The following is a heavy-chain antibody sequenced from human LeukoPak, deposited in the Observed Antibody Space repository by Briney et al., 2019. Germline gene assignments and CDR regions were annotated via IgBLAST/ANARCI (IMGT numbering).Heavy chain of an antibody. CDR1: DASISGYY. CDR3: ARGTYSSGWLPDY. J-gene: IGHJ4*02. D-gene: IGHD6-19*01. Sequence: PSETLSLTCTVSDASISGYYWSWIRQPPGKGLEWIGSIHFSGSTNYNPSLRSRVTISVDTSKNQLSLKLSSVTAADTAVYYCARGTYSSGWLPDYWGQGTLVTVSS. V-gene: IGHV4-59*01. CDR2: IHFSGST.